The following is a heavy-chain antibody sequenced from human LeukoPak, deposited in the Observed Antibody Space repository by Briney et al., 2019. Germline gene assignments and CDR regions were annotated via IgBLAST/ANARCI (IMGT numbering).Heavy chain of an antibody. CDR3: ARDRYYYGSGNYGVPNWFDP. CDR2: IYYSGST. Sequence: SETLSLTCTVSGGSISSNSYYWGWIRQPPGKGLKWIGSIYYSGSTYYNPSLKSRVTISVDTSKNQFSLKLNSVTAADTAVYYCARDRYYYGSGNYGVPNWFDPWGQGTLVTVPS. CDR1: GGSISSNSYY. J-gene: IGHJ5*02. V-gene: IGHV4-39*02. D-gene: IGHD3-10*01.